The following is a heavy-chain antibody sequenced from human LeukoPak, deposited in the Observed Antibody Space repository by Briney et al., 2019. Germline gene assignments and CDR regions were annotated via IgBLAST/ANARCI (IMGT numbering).Heavy chain of an antibody. V-gene: IGHV4-59*01. J-gene: IGHJ4*02. CDR2: IYYSGST. CDR3: ASDSRGSGSYYGATD. CDR1: GGSISSYY. Sequence: SETLSLTCTVSGGSISSYYWSWTRQPPGKGLEWIGYIYYSGSTNYNPSLKSRVTISVNTSKNQFSLKLSSVTAADTAVYYCASDSRGSGSYYGATDWGQGTLVTVSS. D-gene: IGHD3-10*01.